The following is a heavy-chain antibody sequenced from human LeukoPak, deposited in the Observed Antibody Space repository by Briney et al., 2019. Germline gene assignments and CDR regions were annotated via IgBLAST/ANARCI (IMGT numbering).Heavy chain of an antibody. D-gene: IGHD2-2*02. CDR2: IIPIFGTA. CDR1: GGTFSSYA. Sequence: GASVKVSCKASGGTFSSYAISWVRQASGQGLEWMGGIIPIFGTANYAQKFQGRVTITTDESTSTAYMELSSLRSEDTAVYYCARLTRYCSSTSCYTGDYYYYYMDVWGKGTTVTVSS. CDR3: ARLTRYCSSTSCYTGDYYYYYMDV. V-gene: IGHV1-69*05. J-gene: IGHJ6*03.